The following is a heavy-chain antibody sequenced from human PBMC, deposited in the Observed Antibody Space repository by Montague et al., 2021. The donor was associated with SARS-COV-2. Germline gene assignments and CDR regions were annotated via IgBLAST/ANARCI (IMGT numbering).Heavy chain of an antibody. V-gene: IGHV2-70*11. CDR2: IDWXXXK. D-gene: IGHD5-18*01. Sequence: PALVKPTQTLTLTGTFSGFSLSTSGMCVSWIRQPQGKALEWLARIDWXXXKYYSTSLKTRLTISKDTSKNPVVLTMTNMDPVDTATYYCALETPMVTFLAWGQGTLVTVSS. J-gene: IGHJ5*02. CDR1: GFSLSTSGMC. CDR3: ALETPMVTFLA.